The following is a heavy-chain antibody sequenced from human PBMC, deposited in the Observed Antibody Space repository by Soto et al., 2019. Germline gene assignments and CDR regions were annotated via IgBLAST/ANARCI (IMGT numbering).Heavy chain of an antibody. CDR2: ISGSGGST. V-gene: IGHV3-23*01. Sequence: GGSLRLSCADSGFTFSSYAMSWVRQAPGKGLEWVSAISGSGGSTYYADSVKGRFTISRDNSKNTLYLQMNSLRAEDTAVYYCAKDFDYSDSSGYYYLGDWGQGALVTVSS. CDR1: GFTFSSYA. J-gene: IGHJ4*02. CDR3: AKDFDYSDSSGYYYLGD. D-gene: IGHD3-22*01.